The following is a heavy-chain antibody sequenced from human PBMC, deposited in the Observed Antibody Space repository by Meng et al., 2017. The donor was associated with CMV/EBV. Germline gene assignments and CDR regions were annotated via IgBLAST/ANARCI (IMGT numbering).Heavy chain of an antibody. J-gene: IGHJ4*02. CDR3: AREGGATGEFDY. V-gene: IGHV3-7*01. D-gene: IGHD1-26*01. Sequence: GGSLRLSCAASGFTFSSYAMHWVRQAPGKGLEWVANIKQDGSEKYYVDSVKGRFTISRDNAKNSLYLQMNSLRAEDTAVYYCAREGGATGEFDYWGQGTLVTVSS. CDR1: GFTFSSYA. CDR2: IKQDGSEK.